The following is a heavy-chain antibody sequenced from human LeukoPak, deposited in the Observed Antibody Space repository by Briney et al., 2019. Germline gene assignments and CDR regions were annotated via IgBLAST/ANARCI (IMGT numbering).Heavy chain of an antibody. Sequence: GESLKISCKGSGYSFTSLWIGWVRQTPEEGLEWMGIIYPGDSQIKYSSSSQGQVTISADKSISAAYLQWSSLKASDTAIYYCARHVASSTWSTFDYWGQGTPVTVSS. D-gene: IGHD6-13*01. J-gene: IGHJ4*02. CDR1: GYSFTSLW. CDR3: ARHVASSTWSTFDY. V-gene: IGHV5-51*01. CDR2: IYPGDSQI.